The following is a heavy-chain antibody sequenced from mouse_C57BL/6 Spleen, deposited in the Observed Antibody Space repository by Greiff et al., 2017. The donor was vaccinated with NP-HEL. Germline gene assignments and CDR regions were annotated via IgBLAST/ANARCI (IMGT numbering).Heavy chain of an antibody. V-gene: IGHV1-69*01. J-gene: IGHJ3*01. D-gene: IGHD3-3*01. CDR3: ARYGAGGFFAY. CDR1: GYTFTSYW. CDR2: IDPSDSYT. Sequence: QVQLQQPGAELVMPGASVKLSCKASGYTFTSYWMHWVKQRPGQGLEWIGEIDPSDSYTNYNQKFKGKSTLTVDKSSSTAYMQLSSLTSEDSAVYYCARYGAGGFFAYWGQGTLVTVSA.